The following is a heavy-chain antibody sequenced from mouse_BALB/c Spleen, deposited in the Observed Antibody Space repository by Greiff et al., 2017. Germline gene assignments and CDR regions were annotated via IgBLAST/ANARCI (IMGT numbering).Heavy chain of an antibody. J-gene: IGHJ4*01. CDR1: GYTFTSYV. CDR3: ATLWLRRDELAMDY. V-gene: IGHV1-14*01. CDR2: INPYNDGT. D-gene: IGHD2-2*01. Sequence: VQLQQSGPELVKPGASVKMSCKASGYTFTSYVMHWVKQKPGQGLEWIGYINPYNDGTKYNEKFKGKATLTSDKSSSTAYMELSSLTSEDSAVYYCATLWLRRDELAMDYWGQGTSVTVSA.